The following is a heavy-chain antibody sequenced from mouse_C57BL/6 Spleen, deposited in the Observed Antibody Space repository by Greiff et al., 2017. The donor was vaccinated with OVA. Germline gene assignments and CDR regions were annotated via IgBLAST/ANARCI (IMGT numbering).Heavy chain of an antibody. CDR3: LLRSDY. CDR2: IDPSDSYT. J-gene: IGHJ2*01. D-gene: IGHD1-1*01. V-gene: IGHV1-50*01. Sequence: VQLQQSGAELVKPGASVKLSCKASGYTFTSYWMQWVKQRPGQGLEWIGEIDPSDSYTNYNQKFKGKATLTVDTSSSTAYMQLSSLTSEDSAVYYCLLRSDYWGQGTTLTVSS. CDR1: GYTFTSYW.